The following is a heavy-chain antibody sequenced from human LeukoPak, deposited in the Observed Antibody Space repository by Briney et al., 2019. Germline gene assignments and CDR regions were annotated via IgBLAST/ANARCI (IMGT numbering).Heavy chain of an antibody. Sequence: SETLSLTCAGYGGTFSGYYWSWIRQPPGKGLEWIGEINHTGSTNYNPSLKSRVTISVDTSKNQFSLKLSPVTAADTAVYYCARGLYSGYADYFDYWGQGTLVTVSS. CDR2: INHTGST. V-gene: IGHV4-34*01. J-gene: IGHJ4*02. CDR3: ARGLYSGYADYFDY. CDR1: GGTFSGYY. D-gene: IGHD5-12*01.